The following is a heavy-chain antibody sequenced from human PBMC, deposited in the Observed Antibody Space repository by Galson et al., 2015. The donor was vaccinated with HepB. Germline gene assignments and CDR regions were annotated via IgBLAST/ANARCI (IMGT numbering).Heavy chain of an antibody. CDR3: AKDGDNAYWYFDL. CDR1: GFTFSSYA. J-gene: IGHJ2*01. V-gene: IGHV3-23*01. CDR2: ISGSGGST. Sequence: CAASGFTFSSYAMSWVRQAPAKGMEWVSGISGSGGSTYYADSVKGRFTISRDKSKNTLYLQMNSLRAEDTAVYYCAKDGDNAYWYFDLWGRGTLVTVSS. D-gene: IGHD4/OR15-4a*01.